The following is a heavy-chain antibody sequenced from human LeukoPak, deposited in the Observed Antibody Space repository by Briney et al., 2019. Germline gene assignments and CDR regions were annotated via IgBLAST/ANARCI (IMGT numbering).Heavy chain of an antibody. Sequence: ASVKVSCNASGYNFINYQIHWVRLAPGQGLDWMGVINPSNGATAYTQKFQGRVTMTRDTSTSVVYMELSGLTSKDTALYYCARLGGYTYLLDSLGQGTLVTVSA. CDR3: ARLGGYTYLLDS. D-gene: IGHD5-18*01. CDR2: INPSNGAT. CDR1: GYNFINYQ. V-gene: IGHV1-46*01. J-gene: IGHJ4*02.